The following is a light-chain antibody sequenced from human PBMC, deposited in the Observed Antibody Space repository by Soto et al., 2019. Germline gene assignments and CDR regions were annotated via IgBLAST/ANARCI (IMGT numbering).Light chain of an antibody. CDR2: DVI. V-gene: IGLV2-14*03. CDR3: SSYTGSSTYV. Sequence: QSALTQPASVSGSPGQSITISCTGTRNDVGDYNFVSWYQQHPGKAPKVMIYDVINRPSGVSNRFSGSKSGNTASLTISGLQAEDEADYYCSSYTGSSTYVFGTGTKVTVL. J-gene: IGLJ1*01. CDR1: RNDVGDYNF.